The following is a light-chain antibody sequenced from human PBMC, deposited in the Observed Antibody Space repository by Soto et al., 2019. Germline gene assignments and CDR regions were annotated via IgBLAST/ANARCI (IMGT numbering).Light chain of an antibody. CDR2: LNNDGSH. V-gene: IGLV4-69*01. Sequence: QSVLTQSPSASASLGASVKLTCTLSSGHSSYAIAWHRQQPEKGPRFLMRLNNDGSHTKGDGIPDRFSGSSSGAERYLTISNLQSEDEADYYCQTWGTGIQVFGGGTKLTVL. CDR3: QTWGTGIQV. CDR1: SGHSSYA. J-gene: IGLJ3*02.